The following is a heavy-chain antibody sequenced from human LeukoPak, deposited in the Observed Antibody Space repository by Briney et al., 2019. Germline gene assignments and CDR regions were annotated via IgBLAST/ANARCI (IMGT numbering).Heavy chain of an antibody. CDR2: IYFTESV. D-gene: IGHD6-6*01. CDR1: GGSISTIGYY. J-gene: IGHJ6*03. Sequence: SETLSLTCTVSGGSISTIGYYWGWIRQPPGKGLEWTGSIYFTESVYYNPSLKSRVTISVDTSNNQFSLKLTSVTAADTAVYYCARDRGSAARPSYYYYYYMDVWGKGTTVTVSS. V-gene: IGHV4-39*02. CDR3: ARDRGSAARPSYYYYYYMDV.